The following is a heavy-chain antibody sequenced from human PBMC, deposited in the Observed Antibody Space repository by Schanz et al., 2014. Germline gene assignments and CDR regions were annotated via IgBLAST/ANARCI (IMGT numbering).Heavy chain of an antibody. V-gene: IGHV1-69*04. D-gene: IGHD3-22*01. CDR3: AEAFDSSGYYFDY. Sequence: QVQVVQSGAEVKKPGASVKVSCKASGYTFISYGIKWVRQAPGQGLEWMGRIIPSLGLAKYEQKFQDKVTITADTSTTTAYMELSGLRSEDTAVYYCAEAFDSSGYYFDYWGQGTLVTVSS. J-gene: IGHJ4*02. CDR2: IIPSLGLA. CDR1: GYTFISYG.